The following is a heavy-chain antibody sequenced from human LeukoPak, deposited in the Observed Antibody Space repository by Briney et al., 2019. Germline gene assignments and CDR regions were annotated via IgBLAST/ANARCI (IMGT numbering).Heavy chain of an antibody. CDR3: ARAYYDFWSGYQSAEYFQH. J-gene: IGHJ1*01. CDR2: INSDGSST. D-gene: IGHD3-3*01. V-gene: IGHV3-74*01. CDR1: GFTFSSYW. Sequence: GGSLRLSCAASGFTFSSYWMHWVRQAPGKGLVWVSRINSDGSSTSYADPVKGRFTIARDNAKNTLYLQMNSLRAEDTAVYYCARAYYDFWSGYQSAEYFQHWGQGTLVTVSS.